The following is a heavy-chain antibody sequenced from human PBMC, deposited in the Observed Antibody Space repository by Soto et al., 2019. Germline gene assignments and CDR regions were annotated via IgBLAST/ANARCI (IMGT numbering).Heavy chain of an antibody. J-gene: IGHJ4*02. Sequence: PGGSLRLSCAASGFIFSNFSTSWVRQTTGKGLEWVAVIWYDGSNKYYADSVKGRFTISRDNSKNTLYLQMNSLRAEDTAVYYCARGLGDIVVVPAAIGYWGQGTLVTVSS. CDR1: GFIFSNFS. D-gene: IGHD2-2*01. CDR3: ARGLGDIVVVPAAIGY. V-gene: IGHV3-33*08. CDR2: IWYDGSNK.